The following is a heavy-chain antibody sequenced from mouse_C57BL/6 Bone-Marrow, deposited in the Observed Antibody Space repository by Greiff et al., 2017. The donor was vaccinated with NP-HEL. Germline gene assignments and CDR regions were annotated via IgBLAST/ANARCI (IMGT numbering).Heavy chain of an antibody. D-gene: IGHD1-1*01. Sequence: VQLQESGAELVRPGASVTLSCKASGYTFTDYEMHWVKQTPVHGLEWIGAIDPETGGTAYNQKFKGKAILTADKSSSTAYMELRSLTSEDSAVYYCTRSNGSSYGNFDYWGQGTTLTVSS. J-gene: IGHJ2*01. CDR1: GYTFTDYE. CDR3: TRSNGSSYGNFDY. CDR2: IDPETGGT. V-gene: IGHV1-15*01.